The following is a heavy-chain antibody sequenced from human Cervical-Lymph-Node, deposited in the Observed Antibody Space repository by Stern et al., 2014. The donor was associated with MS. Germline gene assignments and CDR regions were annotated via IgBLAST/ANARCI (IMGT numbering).Heavy chain of an antibody. J-gene: IGHJ5*02. V-gene: IGHV4-61*02. D-gene: IGHD7-27*01. CDR2: IYPSRNT. CDR1: GGSITSGSYY. CDR3: ARDGPGAGWFDP. Sequence: QVQLVESGPGLLKPSQTLSLTCTVSGGSITSGSYYWSWIRPAHGQGLEWIGRIYPSRNTNYNTSLDSRATISVDTTKNQFSLKLTSLTAADTSVYYCARDGPGAGWFDPWGQGTLVTVSS.